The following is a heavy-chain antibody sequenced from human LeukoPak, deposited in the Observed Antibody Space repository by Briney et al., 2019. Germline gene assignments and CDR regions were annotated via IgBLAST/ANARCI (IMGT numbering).Heavy chain of an antibody. Sequence: ASVKVSCKASGYTFTSYYMHWVRQAPGQGLEWMGIINPSGGSTSYAQKFQGRVTMTRDMSTSTVYMEPSSLRSEDTAVYYCARDKSGNSGWYSYFDYWGQGTLVTVSS. CDR3: ARDKSGNSGWYSYFDY. V-gene: IGHV1-46*01. CDR2: INPSGGST. J-gene: IGHJ4*02. D-gene: IGHD6-19*01. CDR1: GYTFTSYY.